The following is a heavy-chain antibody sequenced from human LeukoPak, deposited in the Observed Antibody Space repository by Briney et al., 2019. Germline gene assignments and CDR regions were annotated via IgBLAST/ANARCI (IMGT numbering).Heavy chain of an antibody. D-gene: IGHD3-3*01. CDR3: ARAGRFLESTQEDY. V-gene: IGHV3-21*01. Sequence: TGGSLRLSCAASGFTFSSYSMNWVRQAPGEGLEWVSSISSSSSYIYHADSVKGRFTISRDNAKNSLYLQMNSLRAEDTAVYYCARAGRFLESTQEDYWGQGTLVTVSS. CDR2: ISSSSSYI. CDR1: GFTFSSYS. J-gene: IGHJ4*02.